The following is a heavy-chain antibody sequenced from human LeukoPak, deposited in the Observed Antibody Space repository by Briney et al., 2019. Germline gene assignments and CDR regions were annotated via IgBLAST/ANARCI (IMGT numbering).Heavy chain of an antibody. CDR1: GYTFTGYY. V-gene: IGHV1-24*01. D-gene: IGHD3-22*01. Sequence: ASVKVSCKASGYTFTGYYMHWVRQAPGQGLEWMGGFDPEDGETIYAQELQGRVTMTKDTSTDTAYMELSSLRSEDTAVYYCATWYYYDSSDYYLADYWGQGTLVTVSS. CDR2: FDPEDGET. CDR3: ATWYYYDSSDYYLADY. J-gene: IGHJ4*02.